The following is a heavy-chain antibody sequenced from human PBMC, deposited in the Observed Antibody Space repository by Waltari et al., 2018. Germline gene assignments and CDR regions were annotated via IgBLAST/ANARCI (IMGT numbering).Heavy chain of an antibody. J-gene: IGHJ6*03. CDR3: ATDSGYGGGGSLNMDV. Sequence: QVQLVLPGAEVEKPGASVKVSCTVSGYTRPELYMHWVQMARRKGLEWMGGFDPEDGKTIYEQKFRGRDTMTEDTSTDTPYMELISLRAEATAVYYCATDSGYGGGGSLNMDVWGKGTTVTISS. D-gene: IGHD4-17*01. V-gene: IGHV1-24*01. CDR2: FDPEDGKT. CDR1: GYTRPELY.